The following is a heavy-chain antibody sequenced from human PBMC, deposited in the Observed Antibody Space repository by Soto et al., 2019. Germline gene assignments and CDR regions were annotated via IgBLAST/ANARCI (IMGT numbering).Heavy chain of an antibody. J-gene: IGHJ4*02. D-gene: IGHD5-12*01. CDR2: IYHSGST. CDR3: ARLFYVEMATITSLWDY. Sequence: PSETLSLTCAVSGGSISSGGYSWSWIRQPPGKGLEWIGYIYHSGSTYYNPSLKSRVTISVDRSKNQFSLKLSSVTAADTAVYYCARLFYVEMATITSLWDYWGQGTLVTVSS. V-gene: IGHV4-30-2*01. CDR1: GGSISSGGYS.